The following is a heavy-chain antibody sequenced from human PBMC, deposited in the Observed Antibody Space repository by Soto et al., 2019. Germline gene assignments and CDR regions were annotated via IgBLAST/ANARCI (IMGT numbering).Heavy chain of an antibody. CDR2: ISGSGGST. CDR3: AKDGSRIVGATAAEYFQH. V-gene: IGHV3-23*01. D-gene: IGHD1-26*01. J-gene: IGHJ1*01. Sequence: GSLRLSCAASGFTFSSYAMSWVRQAPGKGLEWVSAISGSGGSTYYADSVKGRFTISRDNSKNTLYLQMNSLRAEDTAVYYCAKDGSRIVGATAAEYFQHWGQGTLVTVSS. CDR1: GFTFSSYA.